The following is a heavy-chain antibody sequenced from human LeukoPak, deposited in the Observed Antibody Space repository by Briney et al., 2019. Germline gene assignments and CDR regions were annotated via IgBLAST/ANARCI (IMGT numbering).Heavy chain of an antibody. Sequence: GGSLRLSCAASEFAFISTSIHWVRQAPGKGLEWLSYSSTVTGNIYYADSVKGRFTISRDNAKSSLYLQMSSLRAEDTAVYFCATTGNFYDMDVWGKGTTVTVSS. D-gene: IGHD1-1*01. J-gene: IGHJ6*03. V-gene: IGHV3-48*04. CDR1: EFAFISTS. CDR2: SSTVTGNI. CDR3: ATTGNFYDMDV.